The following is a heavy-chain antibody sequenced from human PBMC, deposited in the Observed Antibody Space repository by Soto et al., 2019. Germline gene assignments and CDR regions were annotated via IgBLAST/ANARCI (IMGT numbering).Heavy chain of an antibody. CDR1: GFTFSTYA. D-gene: IGHD4-17*01. J-gene: IGHJ4*02. Sequence: PGGSLRLSCAASGFTFSTYAMTWVRKAPEKGLEWVSSIGGSSATTYYADSVKGRFTISRDNSKNTLSLQLNSLRADDTAIYYWADSVLYGDYMSAGDSWRKGTLVTVSS. CDR2: IGGSSATT. CDR3: ADSVLYGDYMSAGDS. V-gene: IGHV3-23*01.